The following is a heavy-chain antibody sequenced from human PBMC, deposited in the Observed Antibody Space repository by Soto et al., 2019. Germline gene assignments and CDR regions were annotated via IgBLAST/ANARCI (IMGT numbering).Heavy chain of an antibody. Sequence: QVQLQESGPGLVKPSQTLALTGSFSGGSISSGGYAWRWIRQHPEKGLEWIGYIYSSGSTNDNTHLKRRVIMSVATSSNRFSLTLMSGTAADTAVYYCATHSASGKWFDYWGQGTLVTVSS. CDR2: IYSSGST. CDR3: ATHSASGKWFDY. D-gene: IGHD1-26*01. CDR1: GGSISSGGYA. V-gene: IGHV4-31*03. J-gene: IGHJ5*01.